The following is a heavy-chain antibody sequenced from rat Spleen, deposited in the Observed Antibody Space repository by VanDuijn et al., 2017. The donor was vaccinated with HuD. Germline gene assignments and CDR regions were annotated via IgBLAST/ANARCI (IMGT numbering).Heavy chain of an antibody. CDR2: ISYDGSST. CDR1: GFTFSDYN. J-gene: IGHJ2*01. D-gene: IGHD1-2*01. CDR3: IREVRVAAISTGFDY. V-gene: IGHV5-7*01. Sequence: EVQLVESGGGVVQPGRSLKFSCVASGFTFSDYNMAWVRQAPNKGLEWVATISYDGSSTYYPDSVKGRFTISRDNAKSTLYLQMNSLRSEDTATYYCIREVRVAAISTGFDYWGQGVMVTVSS.